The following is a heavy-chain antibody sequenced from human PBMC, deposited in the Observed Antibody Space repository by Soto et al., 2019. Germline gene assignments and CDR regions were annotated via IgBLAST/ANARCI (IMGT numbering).Heavy chain of an antibody. CDR3: AKEMIASTLADFFDY. D-gene: IGHD2-21*01. CDR1: GFTFSNYG. CDR2: ISGSGDRA. J-gene: IGHJ4*02. V-gene: IGHV3-23*01. Sequence: EVQLLESGGGLIQPGGSLRLSCGASGFTFSNYGMTWVRQAPGKGLEWVSTISGSGDRAFYADPVKGRFIISRDNSKNTLYLQMNSLSAEDTAMYYCAKEMIASTLADFFDYWGQGILVTVSS.